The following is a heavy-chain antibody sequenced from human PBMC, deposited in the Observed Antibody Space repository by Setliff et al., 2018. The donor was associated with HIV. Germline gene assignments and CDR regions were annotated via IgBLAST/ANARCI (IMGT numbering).Heavy chain of an antibody. CDR1: GDSISSGSY. J-gene: IGHJ5*02. Sequence: PSETLSLTCVVSGDSISSGSYWGWIRQPPGKGLEWIGSIYHRGGTYYNPSLKSRVSISLDTSKKQVSLKLNSVTAADTAVYYCARGGTVTMVRGRNWLDPWGQGTLVTVSS. D-gene: IGHD3-10*01. V-gene: IGHV4-38-2*01. CDR2: IYHRGGT. CDR3: ARGGTVTMVRGRNWLDP.